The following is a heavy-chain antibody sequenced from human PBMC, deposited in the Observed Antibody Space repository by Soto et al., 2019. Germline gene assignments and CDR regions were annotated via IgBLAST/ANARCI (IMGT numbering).Heavy chain of an antibody. CDR2: IYWDDDK. J-gene: IGHJ4*02. CDR3: APSNCSSGRCHAFGLAY. Sequence: QITLKESGPTLVKPTQTLTLTCTFSGFSLSASGVGVGWIRQPPGKALEWLALIYWDDDKRYSPSLKSRLTITKDTSKNQVVLTMTNMDPVDTATYFCAPSNCSSGRCHAFGLAYWGQGTLVTVSS. CDR1: GFSLSASGVG. V-gene: IGHV2-5*02. D-gene: IGHD2-2*01.